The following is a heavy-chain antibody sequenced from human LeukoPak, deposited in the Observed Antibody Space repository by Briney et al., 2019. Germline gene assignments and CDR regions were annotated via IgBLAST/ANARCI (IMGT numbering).Heavy chain of an antibody. D-gene: IGHD3-22*01. J-gene: IGHJ3*02. CDR2: INHSGST. CDR1: GGSFSGYY. Sequence: SETLSLTCAVYGGSFSGYYWSWIRQPPGKGLEWIGEINHSGSTNYNPSLKSRVTISVDTSKNQFSLELSSVTAADTAVYYCARGGTYYYDSSGYSELNDAFDIWGQGTMVTVSS. CDR3: ARGGTYYYDSSGYSELNDAFDI. V-gene: IGHV4-34*01.